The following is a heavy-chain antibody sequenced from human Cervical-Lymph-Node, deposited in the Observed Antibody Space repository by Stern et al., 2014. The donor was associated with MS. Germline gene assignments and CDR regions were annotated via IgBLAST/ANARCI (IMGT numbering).Heavy chain of an antibody. CDR2: TVPSFGTV. Sequence: QVQLVQSGAEVMKPGSSVKVSCKASGGTFSNYAISLVRQAPGQLLECMGWTVPSFGTVNFAQKFKGRVTITADESTSTTYMELSGVRSEDTAVYCCASLLGRIAVASVDYWGQGTLVTVSS. V-gene: IGHV1-69*01. J-gene: IGHJ4*02. D-gene: IGHD6-19*01. CDR1: GGTFSNYA. CDR3: ASLLGRIAVASVDY.